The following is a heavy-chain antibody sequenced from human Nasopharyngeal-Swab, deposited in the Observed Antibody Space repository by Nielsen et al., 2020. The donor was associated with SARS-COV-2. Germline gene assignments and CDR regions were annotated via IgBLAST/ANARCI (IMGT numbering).Heavy chain of an antibody. Sequence: WARQAPGQGREWMGWISIYNGDTNYAEKFQGRVSMTTDTSTTTAFMELTSLRSDDTAVYYCARDVEEWLVVPSLSFDHWGQGTLVTVSS. CDR3: ARDVEEWLVVPSLSFDH. D-gene: IGHD5-18*01. CDR2: ISIYNGDT. V-gene: IGHV1-18*01. J-gene: IGHJ4*02.